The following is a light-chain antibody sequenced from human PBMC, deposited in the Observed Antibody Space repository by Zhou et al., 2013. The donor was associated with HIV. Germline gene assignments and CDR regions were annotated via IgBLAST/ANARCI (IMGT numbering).Light chain of an antibody. CDR3: QQYGSSPLT. J-gene: IGKJ4*01. Sequence: EIMLTQSPGTLSLSPGARATLSCRASQSVTSNSLAWYQQTPGQAPRLLIYGASSRATGIPDRFSGSGSGTDFTLTINRLKPEDSALYYCQQYGSSPLTFGGGTKVEIK. V-gene: IGKV3-20*01. CDR2: GAS. CDR1: QSVTSNS.